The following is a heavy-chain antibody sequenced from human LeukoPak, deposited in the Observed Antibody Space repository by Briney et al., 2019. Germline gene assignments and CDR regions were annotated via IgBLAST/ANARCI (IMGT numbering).Heavy chain of an antibody. CDR2: ISGSGGST. CDR3: ARAPPVSDYYDSSGYYP. J-gene: IGHJ5*02. V-gene: IGHV3-23*01. Sequence: GGSLRLSCAASGFTFSSYAMSWVRQAPGKGLEWVSAISGSGGSTYYADSVKGRFTISRDNSKNTLYLQMNSLRAEDTAVYYCARAPPVSDYYDSSGYYPWGQGTLVTVSS. CDR1: GFTFSSYA. D-gene: IGHD3-22*01.